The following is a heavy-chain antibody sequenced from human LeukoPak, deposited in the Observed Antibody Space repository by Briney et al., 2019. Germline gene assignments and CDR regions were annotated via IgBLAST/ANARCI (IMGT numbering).Heavy chain of an antibody. CDR1: GYTFTGYY. J-gene: IGHJ4*02. CDR3: ATLDPPVLPMGNTMIVVAPGGETDDY. D-gene: IGHD3-22*01. V-gene: IGHV1-69-2*01. CDR2: VDPEDGET. Sequence: ASVKVSCKASGYTFTGYYMHWVQQAPGKGLEWMGRVDPEDGETIYAEKFQGRVTITADTSTDTAYMELSSLRSEDTAVYYCATLDPPVLPMGNTMIVVAPGGETDDYWGQGTLVTVSS.